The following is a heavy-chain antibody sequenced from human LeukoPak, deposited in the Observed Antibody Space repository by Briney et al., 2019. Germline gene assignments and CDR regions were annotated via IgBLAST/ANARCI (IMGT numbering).Heavy chain of an antibody. CDR2: IYYSGST. CDR1: GGSISSYY. J-gene: IGHJ6*03. CDR3: ASSAAGTHYYYYMDV. Sequence: SETLSLTCTVSGGSISSYYWSWIRQPPGKGLEWIGYIYYSGSTYYNPSLKSRVTISVDTSKNQFSLKLSSVTAADTAVYYCASSAAGTHYYYYMDVWGKGTTVTVSS. D-gene: IGHD6-13*01. V-gene: IGHV4-59*08.